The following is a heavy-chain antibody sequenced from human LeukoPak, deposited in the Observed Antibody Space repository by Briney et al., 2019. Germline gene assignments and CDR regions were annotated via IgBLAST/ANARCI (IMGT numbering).Heavy chain of an antibody. CDR1: GYTFTSYY. CDR3: ARATLSDYYFNY. J-gene: IGHJ4*02. Sequence: ASVKVSCKASGYTFTSYYMHWVRQAPGQGLEWMGIINPSGGGTSYAQKFQGRVIMTRDTSTNTVYMELSSLRSEDTAVYFCARATLSDYYFNYWGQGTLVTVSS. V-gene: IGHV1-46*01. CDR2: INPSGGGT.